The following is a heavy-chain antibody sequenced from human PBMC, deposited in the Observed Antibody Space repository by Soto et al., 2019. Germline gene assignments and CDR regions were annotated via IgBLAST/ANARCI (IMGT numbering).Heavy chain of an antibody. Sequence: GESLKISCKGSGYKFTNYWLSWVRQTPGKGLEWMGRIDPSDSYINYSPSFRGHVTISIDESISTAHLQWSSLKASDTATYYCAIVTAETAYHYFDFWGQGTLVTVSS. D-gene: IGHD1-1*01. CDR2: IDPSDSYI. CDR3: AIVTAETAYHYFDF. CDR1: GYKFTNYW. J-gene: IGHJ4*02. V-gene: IGHV5-10-1*01.